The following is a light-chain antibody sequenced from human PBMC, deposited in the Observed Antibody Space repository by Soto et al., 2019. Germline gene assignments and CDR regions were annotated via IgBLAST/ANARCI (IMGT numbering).Light chain of an antibody. V-gene: IGLV2-14*01. Sequence: QSVLTQPASVSGSPGQSITVSCTGTSSDVGAYNYDSWYQQYPGEAPKVIIYDVSHRPAGVSNHFSGSKSGNTASLTISGLQTQDEADYYCSSYTSATTYVFGTG. CDR3: SSYTSATTYV. CDR1: SSDVGAYNY. CDR2: DVS. J-gene: IGLJ1*01.